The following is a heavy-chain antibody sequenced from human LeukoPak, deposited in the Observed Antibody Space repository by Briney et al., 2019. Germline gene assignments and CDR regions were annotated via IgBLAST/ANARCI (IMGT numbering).Heavy chain of an antibody. Sequence: GRSLRLSCAASGFTFSSYSMNWVRQAPGKGLEWVSSISSSSSYIYYADSVKGRLTISRDNAKNSLYLQMNSLRAEDTAVYYCARGNYGSGSYHKYYFDYWGQGTLVTVSS. CDR2: ISSSSSYI. D-gene: IGHD3-10*01. V-gene: IGHV3-21*01. J-gene: IGHJ4*02. CDR1: GFTFSSYS. CDR3: ARGNYGSGSYHKYYFDY.